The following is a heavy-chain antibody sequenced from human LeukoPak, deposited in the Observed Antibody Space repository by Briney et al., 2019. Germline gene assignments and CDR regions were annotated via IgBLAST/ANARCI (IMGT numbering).Heavy chain of an antibody. D-gene: IGHD3-16*01. CDR2: TYYRSKWYN. Sequence: SQTLSLTYALSGDSVSINSAAWSWIRQSPSRGLEWLGRTYYRSKWYNDYAVSVKSRITINPDTSKNQFSLHLYSVTPEDTAVYYCAGSLSDFDHWGQGILVTVSS. CDR3: AGSLSDFDH. V-gene: IGHV6-1*01. J-gene: IGHJ4*02. CDR1: GDSVSINSAA.